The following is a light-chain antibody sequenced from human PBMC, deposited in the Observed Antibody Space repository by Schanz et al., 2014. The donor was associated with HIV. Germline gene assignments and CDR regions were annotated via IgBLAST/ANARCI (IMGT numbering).Light chain of an antibody. V-gene: IGLV2-23*02. J-gene: IGLJ2*01. CDR3: CSYAGTSTFVV. Sequence: QSALTQPASVSGSPGQSITISCTGTSSDVGGYNYVSWYQQHPGKAPKLMIYEVSKRPSGVSNRFSGSKSGNTASLTFSGLQAEDEADYYCCSYAGTSTFVVFGGGTKPTVL. CDR1: SSDVGGYNY. CDR2: EVS.